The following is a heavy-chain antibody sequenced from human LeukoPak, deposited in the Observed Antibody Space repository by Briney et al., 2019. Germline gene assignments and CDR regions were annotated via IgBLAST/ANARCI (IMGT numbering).Heavy chain of an antibody. V-gene: IGHV1-46*01. CDR2: INPSGGNT. D-gene: IGHD3-22*01. J-gene: IGHJ3*02. Sequence: ASVKVSCKASGYTSTRYYMHWVRQAPGQGLEWMGIINPSGGNTNYAQKFQGIVTMTRDMSTSTVYMELSSLRSEDTAVYYCARERSSGYNDAFDIWGQGTMVTVSS. CDR1: GYTSTRYY. CDR3: ARERSSGYNDAFDI.